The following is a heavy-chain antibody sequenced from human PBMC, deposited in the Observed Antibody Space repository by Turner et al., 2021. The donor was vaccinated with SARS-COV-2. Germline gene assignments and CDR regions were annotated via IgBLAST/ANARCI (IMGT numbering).Heavy chain of an antibody. CDR3: ARHSPELRGDNFDY. V-gene: IGHV4-39*01. CDR1: GGSISSSSYY. D-gene: IGHD1-26*01. Sequence: QLQLQASGPGLVKPSETLSLTCTVSGGSISSSSYYWGWIRQPPGKGLEWIGSIYYSGSTHYNPSLKSRVTISVDTSKNQFSLKLSSVTAADTAVYYCARHSPELRGDNFDYWGQGTLVTVSS. J-gene: IGHJ4*02. CDR2: IYYSGST.